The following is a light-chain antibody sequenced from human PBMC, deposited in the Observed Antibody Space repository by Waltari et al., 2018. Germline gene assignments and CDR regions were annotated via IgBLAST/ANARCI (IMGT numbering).Light chain of an antibody. J-gene: IGKJ5*01. V-gene: IGKV3-20*01. Sequence: EIVLTPSPGTLSLSPWERATLSCRASQSVSSSYLAWYQQKPGQAPRLLIYGASSRATGIPDRFSGSGSGTDFTLTISRLEPEDFAVYYCQQYGSSPTFGQGTRLEIK. CDR2: GAS. CDR1: QSVSSSY. CDR3: QQYGSSPT.